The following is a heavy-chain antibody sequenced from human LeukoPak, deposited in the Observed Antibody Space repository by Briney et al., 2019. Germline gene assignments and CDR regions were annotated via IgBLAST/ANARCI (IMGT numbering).Heavy chain of an antibody. CDR3: ARGRIALDWFDP. J-gene: IGHJ5*02. D-gene: IGHD2-15*01. V-gene: IGHV3-21*01. Sequence: GGSLRLSCAASGFTFSSYSMNWVRQAPGKGLEWVSSISSSSSYIYYADSVKGRFTISRDNAKNTLYLQMNSLRAEDTAVYYCARGRIALDWFDPWGQGTLVTVSS. CDR1: GFTFSSYS. CDR2: ISSSSSYI.